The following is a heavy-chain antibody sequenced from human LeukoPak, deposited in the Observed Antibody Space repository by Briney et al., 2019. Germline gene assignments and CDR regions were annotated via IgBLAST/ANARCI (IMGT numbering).Heavy chain of an antibody. Sequence: PSETLSLTCTVSGGSITSYYWGWIRQPAGKGLEWIGRIHTGGSTNYNPSLKSRVTMSVDTSKNQFSLKLTSVTATDTAMYYCASSFAVAGYYHGMDVWGQGTTVTVSS. J-gene: IGHJ6*02. CDR1: GGSITSYY. CDR3: ASSFAVAGYYHGMDV. V-gene: IGHV4-4*07. CDR2: IHTGGST. D-gene: IGHD3-3*01.